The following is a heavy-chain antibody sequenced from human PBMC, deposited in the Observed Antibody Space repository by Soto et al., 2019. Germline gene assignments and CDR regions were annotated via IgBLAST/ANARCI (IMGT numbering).Heavy chain of an antibody. V-gene: IGHV4-59*12. J-gene: IGHJ4*02. D-gene: IGHD3-10*01. CDR3: ARVKASGVNFDY. Sequence: SETLSLTCTVSGDPINNYYWSWIRQPPGKGLEWIGYIYYSGNTKYNPSLKSRVTISVDTSKNQFSLKLSSVTAADTAVYYCARVKASGVNFDYWGQGTLVTVSS. CDR1: GDPINNYY. CDR2: IYYSGNT.